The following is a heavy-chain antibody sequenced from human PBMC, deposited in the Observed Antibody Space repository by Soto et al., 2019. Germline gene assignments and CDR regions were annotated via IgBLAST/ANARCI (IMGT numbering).Heavy chain of an antibody. CDR1: GYTFSRYG. CDR3: AKNGQPPYYYYGMDV. J-gene: IGHJ6*02. V-gene: IGHV1-18*01. CDR2: ISGYNGDT. Sequence: QGQLVQSGPEAKKPGASVKVSCKASGYTFSRYGISWVRQAPGQGLEWMGWISGYNGDTKYAQKVQGRVTMTIDTSTYTAYMELWSPTSDDAAIYYCAKNGQPPYYYYGMDVWGQGTTVTVSS. D-gene: IGHD2-8*01.